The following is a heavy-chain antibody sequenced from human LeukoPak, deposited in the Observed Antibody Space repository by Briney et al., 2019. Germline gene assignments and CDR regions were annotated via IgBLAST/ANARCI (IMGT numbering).Heavy chain of an antibody. CDR3: ARVNYYYYYMDV. Sequence: GGSLRLSCAASGFTFDDYGMSWVRQAPGKGLEWVSGINWNGGSTGYADSVKGRFTISRDNAKNPLYLQMNSLRAEDTALYYCARVNYYYYYMDVWGKGTTVTVSS. CDR2: INWNGGST. J-gene: IGHJ6*03. V-gene: IGHV3-20*04. CDR1: GFTFDDYG.